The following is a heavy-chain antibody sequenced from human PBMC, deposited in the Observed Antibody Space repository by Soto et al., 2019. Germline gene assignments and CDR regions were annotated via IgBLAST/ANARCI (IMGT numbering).Heavy chain of an antibody. V-gene: IGHV1-18*01. CDR3: ARDGTITIFGVVIGGHNWFDP. CDR1: GYTFTSYG. J-gene: IGHJ5*02. Sequence: QVQLVQSGAEVKKPGASVKVSCKASGYTFTSYGISWVRQAPGQGLEWMGWISAYNGNTNYAQKLQGRVTMTTDTSTSTAYMELRSLRSDDTAVYYCARDGTITIFGVVIGGHNWFDPWGQGTLVTVSS. D-gene: IGHD3-3*01. CDR2: ISAYNGNT.